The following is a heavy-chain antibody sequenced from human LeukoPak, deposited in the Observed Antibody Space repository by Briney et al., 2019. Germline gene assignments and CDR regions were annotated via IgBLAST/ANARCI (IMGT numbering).Heavy chain of an antibody. CDR1: GGSISTYY. V-gene: IGHV4-59*01. CDR3: ARTTVTSIAFDY. J-gene: IGHJ4*02. CDR2: LYNSRNP. D-gene: IGHD4-11*01. Sequence: SETLSLTCTLSGGSISTYYGSWLRQPPGKRLEWIGYLYNSRNPSYNPYLTSQVTISVDTYKNQFSLKVSSVTAEDTAVYYCARTTVTSIAFDYWGQGTLVTVSS.